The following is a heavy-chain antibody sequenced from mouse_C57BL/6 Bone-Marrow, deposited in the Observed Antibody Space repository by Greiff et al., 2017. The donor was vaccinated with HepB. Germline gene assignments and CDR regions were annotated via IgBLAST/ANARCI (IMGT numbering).Heavy chain of an antibody. CDR2: ISDGGSYT. D-gene: IGHD1-1*01. J-gene: IGHJ1*03. CDR3: AREGGVRSSFYWYFDV. V-gene: IGHV5-4*01. CDR1: GFTFSSYA. Sequence: EVKLVESGGGLVKPGGSLKLSCAASGFTFSSYAMSWVRQTPEKRLEWVATISDGGSYTYYPDNVKGRFTISRDNAKNNLYLQMSQLKSEDTAMYDCAREGGVRSSFYWYFDVWGTGTTVTVSS.